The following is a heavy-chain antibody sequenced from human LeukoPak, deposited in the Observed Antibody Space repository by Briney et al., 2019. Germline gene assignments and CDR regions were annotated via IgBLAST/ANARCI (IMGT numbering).Heavy chain of an antibody. CDR1: GYTFTSYY. V-gene: IGHV1-46*01. J-gene: IGHJ6*03. CDR2: INPSGGST. CDR3: ARIKEGTMIVDEGGYYYYMDV. D-gene: IGHD3-22*01. Sequence: ASVKVSCKASGYTFTSYYMHWVRQAPGQGLEWMGIINPSGGSTSYAQKFQGRVTMTTDTSTSTAYMELRSLRSDDTAVYYCARIKEGTMIVDEGGYYYYMDVWGKGTTVTVSS.